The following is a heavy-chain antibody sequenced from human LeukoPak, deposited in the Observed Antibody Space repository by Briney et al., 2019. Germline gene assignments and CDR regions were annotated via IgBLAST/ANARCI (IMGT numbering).Heavy chain of an antibody. J-gene: IGHJ4*02. CDR1: GITLSNYG. Sequence: GGSLRPSCAVSGITLSNYGMSWVRQAPGKGLEWVAGISGSGGSTYYADSVKGRFTISRDKSKNTLYLQMNSLRAEDTAVYFCAKRGVVIRVILVGFHKEAYCFDSWGQGALVTVSS. D-gene: IGHD3-22*01. CDR3: AKRGVVIRVILVGFHKEAYCFDS. V-gene: IGHV3-23*01. CDR2: ISGSGGST.